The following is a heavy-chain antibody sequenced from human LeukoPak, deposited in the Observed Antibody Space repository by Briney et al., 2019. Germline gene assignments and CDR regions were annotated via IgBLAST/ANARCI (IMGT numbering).Heavy chain of an antibody. CDR1: GGSFSGYY. Sequence: SETLSLTCAVYGGSFSGYYWNWIRQPPGKGLEWIGEINHSGSTNYNPSLKSRVTISVDTSKNQFSLKLSSVTAADTAVYYCARGFFSVGYLDVWGQGTTVTVSS. J-gene: IGHJ6*02. V-gene: IGHV4-34*01. D-gene: IGHD2-2*03. CDR2: INHSGST. CDR3: ARGFFSVGYLDV.